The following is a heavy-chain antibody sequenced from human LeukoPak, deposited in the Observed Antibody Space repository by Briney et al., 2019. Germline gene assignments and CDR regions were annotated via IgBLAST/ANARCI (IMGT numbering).Heavy chain of an antibody. Sequence: GSLRLSCATSGFNFSSYGMHWVRQATGKGLEWVAVISYDGSNRFYADSVKGRFTISRDNSKNTLTLQMNSLRVEDTALYYCASQYYYDSSGADYWGQGTLVTVSS. CDR3: ASQYYYDSSGADY. CDR1: GFNFSSYG. V-gene: IGHV3-30*03. J-gene: IGHJ4*02. D-gene: IGHD3-22*01. CDR2: ISYDGSNR.